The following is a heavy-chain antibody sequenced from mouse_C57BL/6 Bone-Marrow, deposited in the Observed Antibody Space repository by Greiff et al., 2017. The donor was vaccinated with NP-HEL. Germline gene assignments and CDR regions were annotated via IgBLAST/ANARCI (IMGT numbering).Heavy chain of an antibody. J-gene: IGHJ3*01. CDR1: GYTFTNYW. CDR3: ARAGTGAWFAY. V-gene: IGHV1-63*01. Sequence: VQLVESGAELVRPGTSVKMSCKASGYTFTNYWIGWAKQRPGHGLEWIGDIYPGGGYTNYNEKFKGKATLTADKSSSTAYMQFSSLTSEDSAIYYCARAGTGAWFAYWGQGTLVTVSA. D-gene: IGHD4-1*01. CDR2: IYPGGGYT.